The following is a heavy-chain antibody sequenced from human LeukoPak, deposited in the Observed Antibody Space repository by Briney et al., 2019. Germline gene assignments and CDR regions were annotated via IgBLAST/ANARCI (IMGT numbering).Heavy chain of an antibody. Sequence: GGSLRLSCAASGLSFSSFAMSWVRQGPARGLEWVSSIRGNGETFYADSVKGRFTLSRDNSKNTLYLQMNSLRAEDTAVYYCARRCYDSSGFDYWGQGTLVTVSS. CDR2: IRGNGET. V-gene: IGHV3-23*01. D-gene: IGHD3-22*01. CDR1: GLSFSSFA. J-gene: IGHJ4*02. CDR3: ARRCYDSSGFDY.